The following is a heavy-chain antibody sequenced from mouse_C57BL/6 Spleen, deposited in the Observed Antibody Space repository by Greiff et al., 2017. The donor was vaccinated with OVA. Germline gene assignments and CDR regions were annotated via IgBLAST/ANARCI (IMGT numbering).Heavy chain of an antibody. CDR2: IDPETGGT. CDR1: GYTFTDYE. J-gene: IGHJ2*01. D-gene: IGHD1-1*01. CDR3: TRNYYGSSYYFDY. V-gene: IGHV1-15*01. Sequence: QVQLQQSGAELVRPGASVTLSCKASGYTFTDYEMHWVKQTPVHGLEWIGAIDPETGGTAYNQKFKGKAILTADKSSSTAYMELRSLTSEDSAVYYGTRNYYGSSYYFDYWGQGTTLTVSS.